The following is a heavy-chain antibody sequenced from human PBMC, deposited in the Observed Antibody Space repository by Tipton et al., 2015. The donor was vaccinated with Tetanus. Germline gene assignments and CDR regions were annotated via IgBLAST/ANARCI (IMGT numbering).Heavy chain of an antibody. V-gene: IGHV4-59*01. J-gene: IGHJ3*02. CDR1: GGSLSGYY. CDR2: NYYSGSA. CDR3: ASRGYCTNTSCRLPDAFDM. Sequence: TLSLTCTVSGGSLSGYYWNWIRQSPGKGPEWIGYNYYSGSAIYNPSLKSRVTISLDTSKNQISLRLNSVTAADTAVYYCASRGYCTNTSCRLPDAFDMWGQGTIVTVSS. D-gene: IGHD2-2*01.